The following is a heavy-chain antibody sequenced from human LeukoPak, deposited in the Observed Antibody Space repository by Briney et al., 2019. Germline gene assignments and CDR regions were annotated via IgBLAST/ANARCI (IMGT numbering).Heavy chain of an antibody. CDR3: ARGDIVVVPAAIDINWFDP. Sequence: PSETLSLTCTVSGYSISSGYYWGWIRQPPGKGLEWIGSIYHSGSTYYNPSLKSRVTISVDTSKNQFSLKLSSVTAADTAVYYCARGDIVVVPAAIDINWFDPWGQGTLVTVSS. V-gene: IGHV4-38-2*02. CDR1: GYSISSGYY. CDR2: IYHSGST. D-gene: IGHD2-2*01. J-gene: IGHJ5*02.